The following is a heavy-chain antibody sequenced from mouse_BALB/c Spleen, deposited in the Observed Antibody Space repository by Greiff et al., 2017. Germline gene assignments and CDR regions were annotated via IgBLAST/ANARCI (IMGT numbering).Heavy chain of an antibody. V-gene: IGHV5-17*02. J-gene: IGHJ2*01. D-gene: IGHD1-1*01. CDR3: ARRVTTGNFDY. CDR2: ISSGSSTI. Sequence: DVKLVESGGGLVQPGGSRKLSCAASGFTFSSFGMHWVRQAPEKGLEWVAYISSGSSTIYYADTVKGRFNISRDNPKNTLFLQMTSLRSEDTAMYYFARRVTTGNFDYWGQGTTLTVSS. CDR1: GFTFSSFG.